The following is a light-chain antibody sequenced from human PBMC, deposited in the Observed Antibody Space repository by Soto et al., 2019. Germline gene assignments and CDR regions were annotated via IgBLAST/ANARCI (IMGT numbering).Light chain of an antibody. Sequence: DIQMTQSPFTLSSSVGDRVTITCRASQSISRWLAWYQQKPGKAPKLLIYRASSLESGVPSGFSGSGSGTEFTLTISSLQSEDSATYYCRQYQSWTCGQGTKVEIK. V-gene: IGKV1-5*03. CDR2: RAS. CDR1: QSISRW. CDR3: RQYQSWT. J-gene: IGKJ1*01.